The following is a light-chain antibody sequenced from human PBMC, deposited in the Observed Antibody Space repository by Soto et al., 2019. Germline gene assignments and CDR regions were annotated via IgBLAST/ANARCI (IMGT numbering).Light chain of an antibody. V-gene: IGLV2-14*01. CDR1: SSDVGAYSY. J-gene: IGLJ1*01. CDR3: SSYTTTSSYV. CDR2: EVS. Sequence: QSALTQPASVSGSPGQSITISCTGTSSDVGAYSYVSWYQQHPGKAPKLMIYEVSNRPAGVSNRFSGSKSVNTASLTISGLQAEDEADYYCSSYTTTSSYVFGTETKV.